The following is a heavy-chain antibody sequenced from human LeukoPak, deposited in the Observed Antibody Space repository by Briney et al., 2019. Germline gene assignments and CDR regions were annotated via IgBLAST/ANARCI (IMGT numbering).Heavy chain of an antibody. D-gene: IGHD6-6*01. CDR3: ARGVSSSGSMDYYYMDV. CDR1: GYTFTSYD. CDR2: MNPNSGNT. Sequence: ASVKVSCKASGYTFTSYDINWVRQATGQGLEWMGWMNPNSGNTGYAQKFQGRVTITRNTSISTAYMELSSLRSEDTAVYYCARGVSSSGSMDYYYMDVWGKGTTVTVSS. V-gene: IGHV1-8*03. J-gene: IGHJ6*03.